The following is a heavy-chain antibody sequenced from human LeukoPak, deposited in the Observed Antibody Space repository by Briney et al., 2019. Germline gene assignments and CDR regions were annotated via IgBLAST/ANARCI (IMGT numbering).Heavy chain of an antibody. Sequence: GGSLRLSCAASGFTFSSYSMNWFRQAPGKGLEWVSSISSSSSYIYYADSVKGRFTISRDNAKNSLYLQMNSLRAEDTAVYYCARARCTNGVCYTQDYYFDYWGQGTLVTVSS. V-gene: IGHV3-21*01. CDR3: ARARCTNGVCYTQDYYFDY. J-gene: IGHJ4*02. CDR1: GFTFSSYS. D-gene: IGHD2-8*01. CDR2: ISSSSSYI.